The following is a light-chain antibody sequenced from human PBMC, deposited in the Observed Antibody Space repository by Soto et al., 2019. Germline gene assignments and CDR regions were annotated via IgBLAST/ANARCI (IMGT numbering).Light chain of an antibody. Sequence: QSALTQPASVSGSPGQSITISCTGTSSDVGGYNYVSWYQQYPGKAPKLMIYDVSNRPSGVSNRFSGSKSGNTASLTISGLQAEDEADYYCSSYTSSGTPYVFGTGTKVTVL. V-gene: IGLV2-14*01. CDR2: DVS. CDR3: SSYTSSGTPYV. CDR1: SSDVGGYNY. J-gene: IGLJ1*01.